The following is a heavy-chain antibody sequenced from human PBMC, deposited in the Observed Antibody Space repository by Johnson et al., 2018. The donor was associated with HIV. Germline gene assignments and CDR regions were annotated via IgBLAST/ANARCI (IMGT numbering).Heavy chain of an antibody. V-gene: IGHV3-15*01. Sequence: GQLVESGGGLVKPGGSLRLSCAASGFTFSNAWMSWVRQAPGKGLEWVGRIKSKTDGGTTDYAAPVKGRYTISRDDSKNTLYLQMNSLRADDTAVYDCARQTLRAFDIWGQGTMVTVSS. CDR1: GFTFSNAW. J-gene: IGHJ3*02. CDR2: IKSKTDGGTT. CDR3: ARQTLRAFDI.